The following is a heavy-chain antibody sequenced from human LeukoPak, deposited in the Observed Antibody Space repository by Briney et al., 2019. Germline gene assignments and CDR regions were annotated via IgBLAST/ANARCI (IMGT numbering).Heavy chain of an antibody. D-gene: IGHD2-2*01. CDR3: ARDSALGYCSSTSCTDYGGNYYYGMDV. CDR1: GFTFSTYS. Sequence: GGSLRLSCAASGFTFSTYSMNWVRQAPGKGLEWISSISGRSSYIYYADSVEGRFTISRDNAKNSLYLQMNSLRAEDTAVYYCARDSALGYCSSTSCTDYGGNYYYGMDVWGQGTTVTVSS. CDR2: ISGRSSYI. V-gene: IGHV3-21*01. J-gene: IGHJ6*02.